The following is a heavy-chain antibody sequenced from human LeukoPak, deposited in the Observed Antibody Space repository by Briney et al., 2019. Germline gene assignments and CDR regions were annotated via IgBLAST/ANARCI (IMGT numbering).Heavy chain of an antibody. V-gene: IGHV4-39*01. CDR2: INYSGST. D-gene: IGHD4-11*01. CDR1: GGSIRSSHYY. J-gene: IGHJ4*02. CDR3: ARQTTVTTPFDY. Sequence: SETLSLACTVSGGSIRSSHYYWGWIRQPPGKGLEWIGSINYSGSTYYNPSLKSRVTISVDTSKNQFSLKLSSVTAADTAVYYCARQTTVTTPFDYWGQGTLVTVSS.